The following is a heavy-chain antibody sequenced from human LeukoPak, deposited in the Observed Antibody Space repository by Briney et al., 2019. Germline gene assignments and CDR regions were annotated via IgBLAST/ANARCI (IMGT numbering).Heavy chain of an antibody. CDR1: GDTFSRYA. CDR3: ASGVRGNWNHNWFDP. J-gene: IGHJ5*02. CDR2: ISAYNGNT. D-gene: IGHD1-20*01. V-gene: IGHV1-18*01. Sequence: ASVKVSCKASGDTFSRYAISWVRQAPGQGLEWMGWISAYNGNTNYAQKLQGRVTMTTDTSTSTAYMELRSLRSDDTAVYYCASGVRGNWNHNWFDPWGQGTLVTVSS.